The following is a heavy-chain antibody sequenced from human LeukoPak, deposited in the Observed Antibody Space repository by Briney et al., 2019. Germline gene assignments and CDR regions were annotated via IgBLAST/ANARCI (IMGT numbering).Heavy chain of an antibody. Sequence: LTGGSLRLSCAASGFTFSSYWMHWVRQAPGKGLVGVSRINSDGRSTNYADSVKGRFTISRDNAKNTLYLQMNSLRAEDTAVYYCAKDPFGSSIPGYWGQGTLVTVSS. D-gene: IGHD6-13*01. CDR2: INSDGRST. V-gene: IGHV3-74*01. J-gene: IGHJ4*02. CDR1: GFTFSSYW. CDR3: AKDPFGSSIPGY.